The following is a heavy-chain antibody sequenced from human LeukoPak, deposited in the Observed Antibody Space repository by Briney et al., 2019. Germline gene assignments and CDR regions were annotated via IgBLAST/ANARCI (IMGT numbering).Heavy chain of an antibody. CDR1: GFTFIDFG. D-gene: IGHD4-11*01. V-gene: IGHV3-48*03. CDR2: ISGSGTTI. Sequence: PGGSLKLSYAASGFTFIDFGVNWVRQAPGKGLEWVSYISGSGTTIYYADSVKGRFAISRDNVKNSLSLQMNSLRAEDTAVYYCARSAYAYSFDYWGQGTLVSVSS. CDR3: ARSAYAYSFDY. J-gene: IGHJ4*02.